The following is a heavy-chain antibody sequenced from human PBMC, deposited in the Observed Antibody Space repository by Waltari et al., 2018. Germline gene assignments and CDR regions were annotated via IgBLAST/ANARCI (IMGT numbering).Heavy chain of an antibody. J-gene: IGHJ4*02. CDR1: GGSISSYS. D-gene: IGHD3-22*01. Sequence: QVQLQESGPGLVKPSETLSLTCTVSGGSISSYSWSWIRQPPGKGLEWIGYIYYSGSTNYNPSLKSRVTISVDTSKNQFSLKLSSVTAADTAVYYCARVDYYDSSGYYDYWGQGTLVTVSS. CDR2: IYYSGST. V-gene: IGHV4-59*01. CDR3: ARVDYYDSSGYYDY.